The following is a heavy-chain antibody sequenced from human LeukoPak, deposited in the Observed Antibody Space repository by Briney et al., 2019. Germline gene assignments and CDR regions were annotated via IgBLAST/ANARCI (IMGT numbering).Heavy chain of an antibody. D-gene: IGHD4-17*01. Sequence: PGGSLRLSCAASGSTFSSYWMSWVRQAPGKGLEWVANIKPDGSEKYCVGSVKGRFTISRDNAKNSLYLQMNSLRAEDTAVYYCARGDFDDYGDYVDAFEFWGQGTMVTVSA. J-gene: IGHJ3*01. CDR1: GSTFSSYW. CDR2: IKPDGSEK. V-gene: IGHV3-7*01. CDR3: ARGDFDDYGDYVDAFEF.